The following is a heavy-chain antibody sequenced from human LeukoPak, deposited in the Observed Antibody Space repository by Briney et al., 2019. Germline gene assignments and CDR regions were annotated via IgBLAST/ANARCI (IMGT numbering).Heavy chain of an antibody. CDR3: ARGWCSSGSCYSGFDY. J-gene: IGHJ4*02. CDR2: IIPIFGTA. Sequence: SVKVSCKASGGTFSSYAISWVRQAPGQGLEWMGGIIPIFGTANYAQKFQGRVTITADESTSTAYMELSSLRSEDTAVYYCARGWCSSGSCYSGFDYWGQGTLVTVSS. CDR1: GGTFSSYA. D-gene: IGHD2-15*01. V-gene: IGHV1-69*13.